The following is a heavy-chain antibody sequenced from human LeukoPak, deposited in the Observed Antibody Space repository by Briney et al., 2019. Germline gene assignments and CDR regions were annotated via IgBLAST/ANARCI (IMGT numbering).Heavy chain of an antibody. J-gene: IGHJ6*03. CDR2: ISSSRTTI. CDR3: AKSKNSCSSTSCYFGSYMDV. CDR1: GFTFSDYY. V-gene: IGHV3-11*01. Sequence: GGSLRLSCAASGFTFSDYYMSWIRQTLGKGLEWVSYISSSRTTIYYADSVKGRFTISRDNAKNSLYLQMNSLRAEDTALYYCAKSKNSCSSTSCYFGSYMDVWGKGTTVTVSS. D-gene: IGHD2-2*01.